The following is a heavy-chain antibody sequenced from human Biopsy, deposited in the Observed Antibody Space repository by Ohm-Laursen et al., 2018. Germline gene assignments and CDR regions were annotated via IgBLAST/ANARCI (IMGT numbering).Heavy chain of an antibody. CDR3: ASDRDSSGSFRWNH. V-gene: IGHV3-23*01. CDR2: ITSSGDTT. J-gene: IGHJ5*02. D-gene: IGHD6-19*01. Sequence: SLRLSCAASGFTFSSYAMSWVRQAPGKGLEWVSAITSSGDTTYYSDSVKGRFTISRDSSKNTLHLQMNSLRAEDTAVYYCASDRDSSGSFRWNHWGQGTLVTVSS. CDR1: GFTFSSYA.